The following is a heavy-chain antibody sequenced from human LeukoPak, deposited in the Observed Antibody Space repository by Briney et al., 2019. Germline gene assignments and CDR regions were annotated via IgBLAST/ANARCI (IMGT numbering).Heavy chain of an antibody. CDR1: GGSFSGYY. CDR2: INHSGST. Sequence: PSETLSLTCAVYGGSFSGYYWSWIRQPPGKGLEWIGEINHSGSTNYNPSLKSRVTISVDTSKNQFSLKLSSVTAADTAVYYCARTGGYSSGSYCGWFDPWGQGTLVTVSS. V-gene: IGHV4-34*01. CDR3: ARTGGYSSGSYCGWFDP. D-gene: IGHD1-26*01. J-gene: IGHJ5*02.